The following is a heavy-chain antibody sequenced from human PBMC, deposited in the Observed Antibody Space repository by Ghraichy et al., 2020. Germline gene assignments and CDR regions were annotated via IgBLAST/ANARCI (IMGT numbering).Heavy chain of an antibody. Sequence: SETLSLTCAVYGGSFSGYYWSWIRQPPGKGLEWIGEINHSGSTNYNPSLKSRVTISVDTSKNQFSLKLSSVTAADTAVYYCARGGMVRGVPLRHWGQGTLVTVSS. CDR2: INHSGST. D-gene: IGHD3-10*01. J-gene: IGHJ4*02. V-gene: IGHV4-34*01. CDR3: ARGGMVRGVPLRH. CDR1: GGSFSGYY.